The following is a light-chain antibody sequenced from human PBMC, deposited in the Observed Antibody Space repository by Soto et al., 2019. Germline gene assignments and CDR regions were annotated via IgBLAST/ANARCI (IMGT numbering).Light chain of an antibody. V-gene: IGKV1-12*01. CDR2: ATS. Sequence: DIQMTQFPSSVSASVGDRVTITCRASQPLGAWLAWYQQKPGKAPKLLIYATSTLESGVPSRFSDSGSGTEFTLTISSLQPEDFATHYCQQADIFQLTFGGGTRVEIK. CDR3: QQADIFQLT. J-gene: IGKJ4*01. CDR1: QPLGAW.